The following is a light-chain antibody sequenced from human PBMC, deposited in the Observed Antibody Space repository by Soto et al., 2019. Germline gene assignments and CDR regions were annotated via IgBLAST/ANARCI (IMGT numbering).Light chain of an antibody. CDR2: GVN. CDR3: CSYAGISTFHV. CDR1: SSDVGSYNL. V-gene: IGLV2-23*02. Sequence: QSALTQPASVSGSPGQSITISCTGTSSDVGSYNLVSWYQQHPDKAPKLMIYGVNKRPSGVSNRFSGSKSGNAASLTISGLQTEDEADYYCCSYAGISTFHVFGTGTKLTVL. J-gene: IGLJ1*01.